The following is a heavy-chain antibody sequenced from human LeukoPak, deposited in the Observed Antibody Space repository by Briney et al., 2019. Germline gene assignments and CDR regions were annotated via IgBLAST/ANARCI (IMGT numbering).Heavy chain of an antibody. V-gene: IGHV3-48*01. Sequence: PGGSLRLSCAASGFTFSSYSMNWVRQAPGEGLGWVSYISSSSSTIYYADSVKGRFTISRDSAKNSLYLQMNSLRAEDTAVYYCASDYYDSSGIDYWGQGTLVTVSS. D-gene: IGHD3-22*01. CDR2: ISSSSSTI. CDR1: GFTFSSYS. J-gene: IGHJ4*02. CDR3: ASDYYDSSGIDY.